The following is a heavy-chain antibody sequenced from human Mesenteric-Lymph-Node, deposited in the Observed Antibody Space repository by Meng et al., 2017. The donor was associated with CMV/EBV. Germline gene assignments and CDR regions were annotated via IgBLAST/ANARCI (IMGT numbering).Heavy chain of an antibody. D-gene: IGHD1-20*01. CDR3: ARRFEEGLSGKKPWFDP. CDR2: ISFSSDYI. Sequence: GESLKISCAASGFTFTTYNMNWVRQAPGKGLEWVSSISFSSDYIYYTDSVRGRFTISRDNAKNSVYLQMDSLRDEDTALYYCARRFEEGLSGKKPWFDPWGPGTLVTVSS. CDR1: GFTFTTYN. J-gene: IGHJ5*02. V-gene: IGHV3-21*01.